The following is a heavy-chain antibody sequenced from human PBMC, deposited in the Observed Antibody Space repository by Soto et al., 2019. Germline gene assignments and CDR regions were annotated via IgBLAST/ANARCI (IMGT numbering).Heavy chain of an antibody. J-gene: IGHJ4*02. CDR2: MSGSSSTT. Sequence: GGAKLLSSTTSGLNIRHRAMSWVRTEQGGGLEWVSSMSGSSSTTYYADSVKGRFTISRDRSKNTLYLQMSSLRAEDTALYYCAKNQERELPRVIDFWGQGTLVTVSS. V-gene: IGHV3-23*01. CDR1: GLNIRHRA. D-gene: IGHD1-7*01. CDR3: AKNQERELPRVIDF.